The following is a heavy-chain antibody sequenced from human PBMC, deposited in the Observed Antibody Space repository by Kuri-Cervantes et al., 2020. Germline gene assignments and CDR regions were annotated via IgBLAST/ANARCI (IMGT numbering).Heavy chain of an antibody. Sequence: GGSLRLSCAASGFTFSSYGMHWVRQAPGKGLEWVAFIRYDGSNKYYADSVKGRFTISRDNAKNSLYLQMNSLRAEDTAVYYCARGTLYGDSHYYYYMDVWGKGTTVTVSS. CDR3: ARGTLYGDSHYYYYMDV. D-gene: IGHD4-17*01. J-gene: IGHJ6*03. CDR1: GFTFSSYG. V-gene: IGHV3-30*02. CDR2: IRYDGSNK.